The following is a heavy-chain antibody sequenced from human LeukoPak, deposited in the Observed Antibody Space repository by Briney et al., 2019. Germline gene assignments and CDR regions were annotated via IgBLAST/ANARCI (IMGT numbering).Heavy chain of an antibody. CDR2: ISSSGSYI. CDR1: GFTFSSYS. J-gene: IGHJ6*02. D-gene: IGHD6-19*01. V-gene: IGHV3-21*01. CDR3: ARDNRVIGVYYGLDV. Sequence: GGSLRLFCAASGFTFSSYSMNWVRQAPGKGLEWVSSISSSGSYIYYGDSVKGRFIISRDNAKNSLYLQMNSLRAEDTAVYYCARDNRVIGVYYGLDVWGQGTTVTVSS.